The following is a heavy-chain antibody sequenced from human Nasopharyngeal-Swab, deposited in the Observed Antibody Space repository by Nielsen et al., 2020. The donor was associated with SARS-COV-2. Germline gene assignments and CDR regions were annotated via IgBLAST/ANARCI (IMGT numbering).Heavy chain of an antibody. CDR1: GGSFTSYY. J-gene: IGHJ6*03. Sequence: SETLSLTCIVYGGSFTSYYWGWIRQPPGKGLEWIAEINHSGSTYYNPSLKSRVTMSVDTSKNQFSLKLTSVTAADTAVYYCARGLSGVVPAPILGLGPFYSYYYMDVWGKGTTVTVSS. CDR2: INHSGST. V-gene: IGHV4-34*01. CDR3: ARGLSGVVPAPILGLGPFYSYYYMDV. D-gene: IGHD2-2*01.